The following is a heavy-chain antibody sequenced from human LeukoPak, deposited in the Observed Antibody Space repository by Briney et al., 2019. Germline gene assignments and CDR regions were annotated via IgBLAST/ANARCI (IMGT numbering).Heavy chain of an antibody. CDR1: GFTFSSLA. Sequence: GGSLRLSCAASGFTFSSLAMGWVRQAPGKGLEWVSVISDSGGTTYYADSEKGRFTISRDNSKNTLYLQMNSLRAEDTAVYYCANMAYTSGGYFDYWGQGTLVTVSS. D-gene: IGHD3-10*01. CDR3: ANMAYTSGGYFDY. J-gene: IGHJ4*02. CDR2: ISDSGGTT. V-gene: IGHV3-23*01.